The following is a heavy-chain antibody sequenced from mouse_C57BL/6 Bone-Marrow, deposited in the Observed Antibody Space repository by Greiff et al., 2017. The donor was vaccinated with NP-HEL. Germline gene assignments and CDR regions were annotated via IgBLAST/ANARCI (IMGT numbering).Heavy chain of an antibody. V-gene: IGHV10-3*01. D-gene: IGHD1-1*01. J-gene: IGHJ1*03. Sequence: EVMLVESGGGLVQPKGSLKLSCAASGFTFNTYAMHWVRQAPGKGLEWVARIRSKSSNYATYYADSVKDRFTISRDDSQSMLYLQMNNLKTEDTAMYYCVREGGYGSPLGFDVWGTGTTVTVSS. CDR3: VREGGYGSPLGFDV. CDR1: GFTFNTYA. CDR2: IRSKSSNYAT.